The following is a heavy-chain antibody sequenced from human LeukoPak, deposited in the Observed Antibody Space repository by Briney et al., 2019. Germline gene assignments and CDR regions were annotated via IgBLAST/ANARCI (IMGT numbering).Heavy chain of an antibody. V-gene: IGHV3-11*01. D-gene: IGHD6-19*01. J-gene: IGHJ4*02. CDR3: ARGPVSSSGFFGY. Sequence: GGSLRLSCAASGFTFSDYHTSWIRQAPGKGLEWVSYISSSGGTISYADSVKGRFTISRDNAKNSLYLQMNSLRAEDTAVYYCARGPVSSSGFFGYWGQGTLVTVSS. CDR1: GFTFSDYH. CDR2: ISSSGGTI.